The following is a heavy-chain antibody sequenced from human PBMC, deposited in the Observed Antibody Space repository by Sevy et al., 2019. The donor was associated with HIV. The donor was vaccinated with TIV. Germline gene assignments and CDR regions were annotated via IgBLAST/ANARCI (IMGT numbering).Heavy chain of an antibody. J-gene: IGHJ5*02. V-gene: IGHV4-34*01. CDR3: ARGAKAYSSEWYGREPHNWFDP. D-gene: IGHD6-19*01. CDR1: GGSFSAYY. CDR2: INHSGST. Sequence: SETLSLTCAVYGGSFSAYYWSWIRQPPGKGLEWIGEINHSGSTNYNPSLKSRVTISVDTSKNQFSLKLSSETAADTAVYYCARGAKAYSSEWYGREPHNWFDPWGQGTLVTVSS.